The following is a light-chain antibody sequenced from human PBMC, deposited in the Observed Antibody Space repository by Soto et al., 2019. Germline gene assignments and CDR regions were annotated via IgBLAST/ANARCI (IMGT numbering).Light chain of an antibody. J-gene: IGKJ1*01. CDR2: DAS. CDR1: QGIITW. Sequence: DIQMTQSASTLSASVGDIVTITCRSSQGIITWLAWCQQKPGKAPNLLIYDASTLESGVPSRFSGSGSGTEFTLTISSLQTDDFATYSCQQYDTYPLTFGQGTKVDIK. V-gene: IGKV1-5*01. CDR3: QQYDTYPLT.